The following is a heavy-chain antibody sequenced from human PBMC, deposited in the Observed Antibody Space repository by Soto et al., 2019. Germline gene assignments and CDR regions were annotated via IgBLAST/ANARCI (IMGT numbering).Heavy chain of an antibody. CDR3: ACTVTPTDRFDP. V-gene: IGHV5-51*01. CDR1: GYSFTRYW. Sequence: EFLTISFKGSGYSFTRYWIGLVRQMPGKGLEWMGIIYPGDSDTRYSPSFQGQVTISADKSISTAYLQWSSLKASDTAMYYCACTVTPTDRFDPWGQGTLVTVSS. CDR2: IYPGDSDT. J-gene: IGHJ5*02. D-gene: IGHD4-17*01.